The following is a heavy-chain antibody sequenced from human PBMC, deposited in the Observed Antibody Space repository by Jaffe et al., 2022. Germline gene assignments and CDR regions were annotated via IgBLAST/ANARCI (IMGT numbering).Heavy chain of an antibody. V-gene: IGHV3-74*01. CDR1: GFTFSSYW. CDR2: INSDGSST. D-gene: IGHD6-19*01. J-gene: IGHJ6*03. CDR3: ASVAGYYYYYMDV. Sequence: EVQLVESGGGLVQPGGSLRLSCAASGFTFSSYWMHWVRQAPGKGLVWVSRINSDGSSTSYADSVKGRFTISRDNAKNTLYLQMNSLRAEDTAVYYCASVAGYYYYYMDVWGKGTTVTVSS.